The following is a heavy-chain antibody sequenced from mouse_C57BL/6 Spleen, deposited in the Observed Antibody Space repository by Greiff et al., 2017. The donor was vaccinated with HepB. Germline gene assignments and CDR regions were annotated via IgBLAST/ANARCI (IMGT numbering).Heavy chain of an antibody. J-gene: IGHJ3*01. CDR1: GYTFTTYP. Sequence: QVHVKQSGAELVKPGASVKMSCKASGYTFTTYPIEWMKQNHGKSLEWIGNFHPYNDDTKYNEKFKGKATLTVEKSSSTVYVELSRLTSDDSAVYYCARRELGRAWFAYWGQGTLVTVSA. D-gene: IGHD4-1*01. V-gene: IGHV1-47*01. CDR2: FHPYNDDT. CDR3: ARRELGRAWFAY.